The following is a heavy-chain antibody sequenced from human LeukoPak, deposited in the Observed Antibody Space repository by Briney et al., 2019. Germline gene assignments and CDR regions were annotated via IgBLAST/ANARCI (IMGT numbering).Heavy chain of an antibody. Sequence: GGSLRLSCAASGFTFSSYAMHWVRQAPGKGLEWVAVISYDGSNKYYADSVKGRFTISRDNSKNTLYLQMNSLRAEDTAVYYCAREGSSSFGTFDYWGQGTLVTVSS. CDR2: ISYDGSNK. D-gene: IGHD6-13*01. J-gene: IGHJ4*02. CDR1: GFTFSSYA. V-gene: IGHV3-30*14. CDR3: AREGSSSFGTFDY.